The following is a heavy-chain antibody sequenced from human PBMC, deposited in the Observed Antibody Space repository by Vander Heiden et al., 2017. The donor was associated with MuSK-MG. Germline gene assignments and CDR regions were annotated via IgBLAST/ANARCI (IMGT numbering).Heavy chain of an antibody. J-gene: IGHJ4*02. CDR3: GRWGGDGGGFDY. V-gene: IGHV5-51*03. CDR1: GYSFTSYG. Sequence: EVQLVQSGAEAKKPGESLKISCKGSGYSFTSYGMGWEREMPGKGWGWWGFTYPGAPETGYSPSFQGKAPIPAASPTAPPYLEWRGLRAWDTPMFYCGRWGGDGGGFDYWGQGTLVTVSS. CDR2: TYPGAPET. D-gene: IGHD3-16*01.